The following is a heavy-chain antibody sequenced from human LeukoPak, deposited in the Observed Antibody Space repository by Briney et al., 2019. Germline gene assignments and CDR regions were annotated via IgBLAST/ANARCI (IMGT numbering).Heavy chain of an antibody. V-gene: IGHV4-59*02. Sequence: SETLSLTCTVSGGSVSDYYWSWIRQSPGKGLEWIGYIYYTGTSYNPSLKSRVTISADTSKNQFSLNLSSVTAADTAVYYCARTLRAYYFDYWGQGTLVTVSS. J-gene: IGHJ4*02. CDR2: IYYTGT. CDR3: ARTLRAYYFDY. CDR1: GGSVSDYY.